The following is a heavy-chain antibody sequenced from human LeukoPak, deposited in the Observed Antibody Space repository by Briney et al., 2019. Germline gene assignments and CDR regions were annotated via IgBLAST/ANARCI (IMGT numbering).Heavy chain of an antibody. CDR2: ITSSTSSTM. J-gene: IGHJ4*02. CDR1: GFSFNTYS. D-gene: IGHD3-22*01. V-gene: IGHV3-48*01. Sequence: GGSLRLSCAASGFSFNTYSMNWVRPAPGKGLEWVSYITSSTSSTMYYADSVKGRSTISRDNSRNTLFLQLNTLRAEDTAEYYCARGGRLLLQSQNSWGQGTLVTVSS. CDR3: ARGGRLLLQSQNS.